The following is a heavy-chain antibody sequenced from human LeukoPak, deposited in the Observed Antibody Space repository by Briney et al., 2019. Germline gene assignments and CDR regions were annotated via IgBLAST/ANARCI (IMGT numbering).Heavy chain of an antibody. Sequence: PGRSLRLSCATSGFTFSSQGMHWVRQAPGKGLEWVAAIWYDRSKKYYADSVKGRFTISRDNSKNTLYLQMNSLRGEDTAVYYCARDVGDSSGYYPGYWGQGTLVTVSS. CDR2: IWYDRSKK. V-gene: IGHV3-33*01. J-gene: IGHJ4*02. CDR1: GFTFSSQG. CDR3: ARDVGDSSGYYPGY. D-gene: IGHD3-22*01.